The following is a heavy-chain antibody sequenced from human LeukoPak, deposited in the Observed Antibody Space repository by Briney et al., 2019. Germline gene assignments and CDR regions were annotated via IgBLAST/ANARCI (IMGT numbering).Heavy chain of an antibody. CDR1: GLTFSSYD. CDR2: ISSSSSYI. D-gene: IGHD3-22*01. J-gene: IGHJ4*02. Sequence: GGSLRLSCAASGLTFSSYDMNWVRQAPGKGLEWVSSISSSSSYIYYADSVKGRFTISRDNAKNSLYLQMNSLRAEDTAVYYCARVKDYYDSSGGYWGQGTLVTVSS. V-gene: IGHV3-21*01. CDR3: ARVKDYYDSSGGY.